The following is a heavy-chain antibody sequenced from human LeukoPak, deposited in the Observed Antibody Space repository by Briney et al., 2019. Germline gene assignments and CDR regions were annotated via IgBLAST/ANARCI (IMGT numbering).Heavy chain of an antibody. V-gene: IGHV3-15*01. CDR2: IKGKTDGGTT. CDR1: GFTFSNAW. Sequence: GGSLRLSCAASGFTFSNAWMSWVRQAPGKGLEWVGRIKGKTDGGTTDYAAPVKGRFTISRDDSKNTLDLQMNSLKTEDTAVYYCTTRRLYCTSTTCSRSQVAYWGQGTLVTVSS. CDR3: TTRRLYCTSTTCSRSQVAY. D-gene: IGHD2-2*01. J-gene: IGHJ4*02.